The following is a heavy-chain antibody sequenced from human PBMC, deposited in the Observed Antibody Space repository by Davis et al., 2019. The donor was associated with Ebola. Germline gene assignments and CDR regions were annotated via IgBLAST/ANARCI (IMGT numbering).Heavy chain of an antibody. Sequence: ASVKVSCKASGYTSTSYGISWVRQAPGQGLEWMGWINPNSGGTNYAQKFQGRVTMTRDTSISTAYMELSRLISDDTAVYYCARRGMRQYNWLDPWGQGTLVTVSS. V-gene: IGHV1-2*02. D-gene: IGHD3-10*01. J-gene: IGHJ5*02. CDR3: ARRGMRQYNWLDP. CDR2: INPNSGGT. CDR1: GYTSTSYG.